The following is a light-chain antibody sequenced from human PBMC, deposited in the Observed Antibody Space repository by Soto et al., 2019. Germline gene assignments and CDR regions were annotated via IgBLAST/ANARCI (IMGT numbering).Light chain of an antibody. Sequence: DTQGTQSPATLSAFLGDRVTITCQARQSIGNGLTWYQQKPGKAPKLLIYDASTLESGVPSRFSGSGSGTEFTLTISGLQPEDIATYYCQQTFSRPLTFGGGTKVDIK. CDR1: QSIGNG. V-gene: IGKV1-5*01. J-gene: IGKJ4*01. CDR2: DAS. CDR3: QQTFSRPLT.